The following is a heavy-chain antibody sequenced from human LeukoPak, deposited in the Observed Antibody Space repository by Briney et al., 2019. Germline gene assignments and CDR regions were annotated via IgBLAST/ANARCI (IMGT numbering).Heavy chain of an antibody. D-gene: IGHD6-13*01. J-gene: IGHJ6*03. CDR3: ARDMADRSSSWPYYYYYMDV. CDR1: GYTFTSYY. V-gene: IGHV1-46*01. CDR2: INPSGSST. Sequence: ASVKVSCKASGYTFTSYYMHWVRQAPGQGLEWMGLINPSGSSTSYAQKFQGRLTLTRDMSTSTDYMELSSLRSEDTAVYYCARDMADRSSSWPYYYYYMDVWGKGTTVTISS.